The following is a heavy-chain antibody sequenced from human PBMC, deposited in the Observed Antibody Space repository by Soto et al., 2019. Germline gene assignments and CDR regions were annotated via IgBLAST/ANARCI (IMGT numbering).Heavy chain of an antibody. CDR1: GFTFSNYG. CDR2: ISTSSGYV. CDR3: GKGRSYYYYYGVDV. D-gene: IGHD1-26*01. J-gene: IGHJ6*02. Sequence: GGSLILSCADSGFTFSNYGFNWVRRAPGRGLEWVSSISTSSGYVYYADSVTGRFTISRGNAKNSVYLEMTALRAEDTAVYYCGKGRSYYYYYGVDVWGQGTTVTVSS. V-gene: IGHV3-21*04.